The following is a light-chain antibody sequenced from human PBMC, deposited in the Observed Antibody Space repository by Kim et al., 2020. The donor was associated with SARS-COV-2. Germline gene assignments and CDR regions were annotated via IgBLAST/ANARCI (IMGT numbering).Light chain of an antibody. Sequence: SPGERATRACRASQTVNSDYLVWYQQKPGQSPRLLIYDTSTRATGIPDRFSGRGSGTNFTLTIGRLEPEDSAIYYCQQYASLPRTFGQGTKVDIK. V-gene: IGKV3-20*01. CDR1: QTVNSDY. CDR2: DTS. CDR3: QQYASLPRT. J-gene: IGKJ1*01.